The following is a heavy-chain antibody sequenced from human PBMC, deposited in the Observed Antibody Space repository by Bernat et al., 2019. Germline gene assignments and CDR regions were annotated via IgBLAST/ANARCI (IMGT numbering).Heavy chain of an antibody. CDR1: GFTFSRDW. D-gene: IGHD4-17*01. V-gene: IGHV3-74*02. J-gene: IGHJ5*02. Sequence: EVQLLESGGGLVQPGGSLRLSCAASGFTFSRDWMHWVRQAPGKGLVWVSRIKNDESTISYADSVKGRFTISRDNAKSTLYLEMNSLRAEDTAVYYCARIAYGGYVAWGQGTLITVSS. CDR3: ARIAYGGYVA. CDR2: IKNDESTI.